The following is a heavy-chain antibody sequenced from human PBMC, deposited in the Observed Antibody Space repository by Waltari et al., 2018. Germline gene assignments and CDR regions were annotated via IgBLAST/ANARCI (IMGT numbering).Heavy chain of an antibody. J-gene: IGHJ4*02. CDR1: GFSVSSYS. D-gene: IGHD3-10*01. CDR3: ARDRQSGGFRYDY. V-gene: IGHV3-30*01. CDR2: LLYDGSTS. Sequence: QVQLVESGGGVVQPGRSLRLSCAAYGFSVSSYSMHWFRQAPGKGLAWVAVLLYDGSTSYYADSMKGRFTISRDNSENTLYLQMNSLRIEDTAVFYCARDRQSGGFRYDYWGQGTLVTVSS.